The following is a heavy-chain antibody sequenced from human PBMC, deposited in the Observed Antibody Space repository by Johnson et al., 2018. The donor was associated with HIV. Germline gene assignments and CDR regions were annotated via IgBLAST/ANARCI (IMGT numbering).Heavy chain of an antibody. CDR3: AGGYGSGSGDAFDI. CDR2: IDWNGGSS. Sequence: MQLVESGGGVVRPGGSLRLSCAASGFTFDDYGMTWVRQAPGKGLEWVSGIDWNGGSSGYADSVKGRFSISIDNGKNSLYLQMNSLRAEDTAVYYCAGGYGSGSGDAFDIWGQGTMVTVSS. D-gene: IGHD3-10*01. J-gene: IGHJ3*02. V-gene: IGHV3-20*04. CDR1: GFTFDDYG.